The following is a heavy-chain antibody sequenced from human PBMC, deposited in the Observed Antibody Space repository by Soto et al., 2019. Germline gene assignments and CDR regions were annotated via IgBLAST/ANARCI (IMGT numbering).Heavy chain of an antibody. V-gene: IGHV1-24*01. D-gene: IGHD1-26*01. Sequence: QVQLVQSGAEVKKPGASVKVSCKVSGYTLTELSMHWVRQAPGKGLEWMGGFDPEDGETIYAQKFQGRVTMTEDTSTDTAYMELSSLRSEDTAVYYSATEVLMGVGATLQVGWFDPWGQGTLVTVSS. CDR2: FDPEDGET. J-gene: IGHJ5*02. CDR1: GYTLTELS. CDR3: ATEVLMGVGATLQVGWFDP.